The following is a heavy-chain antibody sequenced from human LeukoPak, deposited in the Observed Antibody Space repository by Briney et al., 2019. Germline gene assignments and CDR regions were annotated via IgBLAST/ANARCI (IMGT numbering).Heavy chain of an antibody. V-gene: IGHV3-30*04. D-gene: IGHD3-10*02. J-gene: IGHJ4*02. CDR3: ARDSLMFGATFDY. CDR2: ISYDGSNQ. CDR1: RFTFSTYA. Sequence: GGSLRLSCAASRFTFSTYAMHWVRQAPGKGLDWVAVISYDGSNQYYADSVKGRLTISRDNSKNTLYLQMNSLRAEDTAVYYCARDSLMFGATFDYWGQGTLVTVSS.